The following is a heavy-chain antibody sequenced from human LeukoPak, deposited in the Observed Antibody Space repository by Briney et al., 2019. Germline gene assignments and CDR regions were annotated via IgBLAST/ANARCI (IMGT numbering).Heavy chain of an antibody. J-gene: IGHJ3*02. D-gene: IGHD3-9*01. CDR1: GFTFSSYW. Sequence: PGGSLRLSCADSGFTFSSYWMSWVRQSPGKGLEWVATIKLDGSEKYYVDSVRGRFTISRDNAKKSLYLQMNSLRAEDTAVYHCARDRSDILTGYNDAFGIWGQGTMVIVSS. V-gene: IGHV3-7*01. CDR3: ARDRSDILTGYNDAFGI. CDR2: IKLDGSEK.